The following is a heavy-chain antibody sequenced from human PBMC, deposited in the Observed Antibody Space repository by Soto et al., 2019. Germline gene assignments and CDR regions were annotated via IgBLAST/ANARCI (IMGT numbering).Heavy chain of an antibody. V-gene: IGHV3-48*01. D-gene: IGHD6-19*01. Sequence: GGSLRLSCAASGFTFSSYSMNWVRQAPGKGLEWVSYISSSSSTIYYADSVKGRFTISRDNAKNSLYLQMNSLRAEDTAVYYCARDLAVTPQGIFDPWGQGTLVTVSS. CDR1: GFTFSSYS. CDR3: ARDLAVTPQGIFDP. CDR2: ISSSSSTI. J-gene: IGHJ5*02.